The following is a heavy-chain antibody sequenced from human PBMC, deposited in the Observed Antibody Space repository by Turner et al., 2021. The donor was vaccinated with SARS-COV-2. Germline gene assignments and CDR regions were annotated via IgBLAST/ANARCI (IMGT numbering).Heavy chain of an antibody. Sequence: QVQLVESGGGVVQPGRSLRPSCAPSGFTFSSYGMHWVRQAPGKGLEWVAVTSYDGSNKYYADSVKGRFTISRDNSKNTLYLQMNSLRAEDTAVYYCAKQQGLYSNPMYYFDYWGQGTLVTVSS. CDR3: AKQQGLYSNPMYYFDY. J-gene: IGHJ4*02. CDR2: TSYDGSNK. V-gene: IGHV3-30*18. CDR1: GFTFSSYG. D-gene: IGHD4-4*01.